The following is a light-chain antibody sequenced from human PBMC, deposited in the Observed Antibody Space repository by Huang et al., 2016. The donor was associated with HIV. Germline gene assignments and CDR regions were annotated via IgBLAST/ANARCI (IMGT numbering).Light chain of an antibody. CDR3: QQYNKWPRNT. V-gene: IGKV3-15*01. J-gene: IGKJ2*01. Sequence: DIVMTQSPVTLSVSPGGRAALSCRARQRVSNNLAWYQQKQGQAPRLLIYGAFNRATGIPASFNGSGSGTEFTLTISSLQPEDFVVYYCQQYNKWPRNTFGQGTKLEIK. CDR2: GAF. CDR1: QRVSNN.